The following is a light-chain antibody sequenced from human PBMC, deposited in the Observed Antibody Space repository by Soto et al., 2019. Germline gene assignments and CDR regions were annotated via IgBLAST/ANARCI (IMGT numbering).Light chain of an antibody. Sequence: EIVLTQSPGTLSLSPGERATLSCRASQSVSSNNLAWYQQKPGQAPRXLIYGTSTRATGIPDRFSGSGSGTDFTLIISRLEPEDFAVYYCQQYGSSRTFGQGTKVDIK. V-gene: IGKV3-20*01. CDR1: QSVSSNN. CDR2: GTS. J-gene: IGKJ1*01. CDR3: QQYGSSRT.